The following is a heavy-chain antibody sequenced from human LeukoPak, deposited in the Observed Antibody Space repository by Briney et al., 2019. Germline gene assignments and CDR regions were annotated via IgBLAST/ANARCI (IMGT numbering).Heavy chain of an antibody. V-gene: IGHV3-9*01. D-gene: IGHD3-22*01. CDR1: GFTFDDYA. J-gene: IGHJ4*02. CDR3: ARADYDSSLDY. Sequence: GGSLRLSCAASGFTFDDYAMHWVRQTPGKGLEWVSGISWNSGSIGYADSVKGRFTISRDNSKNTLYLQMNSLRAEDTAVYYCARADYDSSLDYWGQGTLVTVSS. CDR2: ISWNSGSI.